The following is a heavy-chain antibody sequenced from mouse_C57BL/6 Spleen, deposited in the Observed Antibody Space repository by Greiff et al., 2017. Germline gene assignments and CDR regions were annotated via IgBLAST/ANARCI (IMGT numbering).Heavy chain of an antibody. CDR2: INPNNGGT. CDR1: GYTFTDYN. V-gene: IGHV1-18*01. J-gene: IGHJ1*03. D-gene: IGHD2-1*01. Sequence: VQLQQSGPELVKPGASVKIPCKASGYTFTDYNMDWVKQSHGKSLEWIGDINPNNGGTIYNQKFKGKATLTVDKSSSTAYMELRSLTSEDTAVYYCARAYGNYEGYWYFDVWGTGTTVTVSS. CDR3: ARAYGNYEGYWYFDV.